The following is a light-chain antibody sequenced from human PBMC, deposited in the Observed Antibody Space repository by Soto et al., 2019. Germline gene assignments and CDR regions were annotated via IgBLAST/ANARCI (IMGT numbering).Light chain of an antibody. CDR1: QCISRW. V-gene: IGKV1-5*03. Sequence: DIQMTQSPSTLSASVGHRVTITCRASQCISRWLAWYQQKPGKAPKLLIYKASSLESGVPSRFSGSGYGTEFTLTISSLQPDDFATYYCQQYNSYPWTFGQGTKVEI. CDR2: KAS. J-gene: IGKJ1*01. CDR3: QQYNSYPWT.